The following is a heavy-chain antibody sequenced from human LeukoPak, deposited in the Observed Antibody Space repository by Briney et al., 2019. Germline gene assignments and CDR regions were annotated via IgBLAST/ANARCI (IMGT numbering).Heavy chain of an antibody. Sequence: GGSLRLSCVASGFIVSNNYMSWARQAPGKGLEWVSVLYNAGSTYYADSVKGRFTISRDNSKNTLYLQMYSLRAEDTAVYYCARSLYYYGSGSYLDWGQGTLVTVSS. D-gene: IGHD3-10*01. CDR2: LYNAGST. V-gene: IGHV3-53*01. CDR1: GFIVSNNY. J-gene: IGHJ4*02. CDR3: ARSLYYYGSGSYLD.